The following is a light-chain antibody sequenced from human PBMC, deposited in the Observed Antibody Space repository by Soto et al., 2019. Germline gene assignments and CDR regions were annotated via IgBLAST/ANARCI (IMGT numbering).Light chain of an antibody. CDR2: DAS. CDR1: ESIRTS. J-gene: IGKJ1*01. V-gene: IGKV1-39*01. CDR3: QQSYDLPRT. Sequence: DIQMTQSPASLPASVGDSVTITCRASESIRTSLNWYQQKPGKAPKFLIYDASKLESGVPSRFTGSGYGTDFILTITSLQPEDFATYYCQQSYDLPRTFGQGTTVEIK.